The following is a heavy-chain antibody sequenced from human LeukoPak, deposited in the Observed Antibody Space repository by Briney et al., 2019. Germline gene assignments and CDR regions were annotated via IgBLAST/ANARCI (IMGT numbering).Heavy chain of an antibody. D-gene: IGHD3-3*01. Sequence: GGSLRLSCAASGFTFDDYAMHWVRQAPGKGLEWGSLISGDGGSTYYADSVKVRFTISRDNSKNSLYLQMNSLRTEDTALYYCAKDSFGYYYYYYYMDVWGKGTTVTVSS. CDR2: ISGDGGST. CDR1: GFTFDDYA. J-gene: IGHJ6*03. CDR3: AKDSFGYYYYYYYMDV. V-gene: IGHV3-43*02.